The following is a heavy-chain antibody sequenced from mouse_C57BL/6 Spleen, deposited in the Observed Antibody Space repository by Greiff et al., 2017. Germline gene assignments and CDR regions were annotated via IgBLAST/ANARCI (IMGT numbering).Heavy chain of an antibody. CDR3: AKGESYAMDY. V-gene: IGHV1-50*01. J-gene: IGHJ4*01. D-gene: IGHD6-2*01. CDR1: GYTFASYW. Sequence: QVQLKQPGAELVKPGASVKLSCKASGYTFASYWMQWVKQRPGQGLEWIGEIDPSDSYTNYNQKFKGKATLTVDTSSSTAYMQLSSLTSEDSAVYYCAKGESYAMDYWGQGTSVTVSS. CDR2: IDPSDSYT.